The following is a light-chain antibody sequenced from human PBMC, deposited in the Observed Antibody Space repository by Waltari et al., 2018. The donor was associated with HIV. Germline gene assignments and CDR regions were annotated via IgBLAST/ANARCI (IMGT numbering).Light chain of an antibody. J-gene: IGLJ3*02. V-gene: IGLV1-51*01. Sequence: QSVLTQPPSVSAAPVQKVTISCSGSSSNIGNNYVSWYQQLPGTAPKLLIYDNNKRPSGIPDRFSGSKSGTSATLGITGLQTGDEADYYCGTWDSSLNAWVFGGGTKLTVL. CDR1: SSNIGNNY. CDR3: GTWDSSLNAWV. CDR2: DNN.